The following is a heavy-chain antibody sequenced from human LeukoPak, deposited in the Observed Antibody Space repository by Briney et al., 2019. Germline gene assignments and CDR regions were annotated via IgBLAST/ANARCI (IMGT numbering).Heavy chain of an antibody. J-gene: IGHJ4*02. CDR3: TTGGILTGYYVSVVY. V-gene: IGHV3-73*01. Sequence: GGSLRLSCVAFELTFSNYAMHWVRQASGKGLEWVGRIRSKANSYATAYAASVKGRFTISRDDSKNTAYLQMNSLKTEDTAVYYCTTGGILTGYYVSVVYWGQGTLVTVSS. CDR2: IRSKANSYAT. CDR1: ELTFSNYA. D-gene: IGHD3-9*01.